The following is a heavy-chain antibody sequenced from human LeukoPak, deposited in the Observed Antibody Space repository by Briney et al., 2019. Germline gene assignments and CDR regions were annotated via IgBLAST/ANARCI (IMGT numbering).Heavy chain of an antibody. V-gene: IGHV1-8*02. CDR3: ATYSSSWGLDAFDI. J-gene: IGHJ3*02. CDR1: GYTFISYD. Sequence: ASVKVSCKASGYTFISYDINWVRQTTGQGLEWMGWMNPNSGNTGYAQKFQGRVTMTRNTSISTAYMELSSLRSEDTAVYYCATYSSSWGLDAFDIWGQGTMVTVSS. D-gene: IGHD6-13*01. CDR2: MNPNSGNT.